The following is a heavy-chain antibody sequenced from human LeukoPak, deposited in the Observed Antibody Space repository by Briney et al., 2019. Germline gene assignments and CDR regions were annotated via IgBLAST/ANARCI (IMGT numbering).Heavy chain of an antibody. J-gene: IGHJ4*02. CDR2: ISSSSSYI. CDR1: GSTFSNYY. CDR3: ARDLSVGAKPNLGFDY. D-gene: IGHD1-26*01. Sequence: GGSLRLSCAVSGSTFSNYYMSWVRQAPGKGLEWVSSISSSSSYIYYADSVKGRFTISRDNAENSLYLQMNSLRAEDTAVYYCARDLSVGAKPNLGFDYWGQGTLVTVSS. V-gene: IGHV3-21*01.